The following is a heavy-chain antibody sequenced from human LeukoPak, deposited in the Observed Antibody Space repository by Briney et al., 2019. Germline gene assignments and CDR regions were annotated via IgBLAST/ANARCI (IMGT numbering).Heavy chain of an antibody. D-gene: IGHD3-22*01. Sequence: PGGSLRLSCXASGFTFSSYWMSWVRQAPGKGLEWVANIKQDGSEKYYVDSVKGRFTISRDNAKNSLYLQMNSLRAEDTAVYYCASNSDYYDSSGSNDYWGQGTLVTVSS. CDR3: ASNSDYYDSSGSNDY. CDR2: IKQDGSEK. V-gene: IGHV3-7*01. J-gene: IGHJ4*02. CDR1: GFTFSSYW.